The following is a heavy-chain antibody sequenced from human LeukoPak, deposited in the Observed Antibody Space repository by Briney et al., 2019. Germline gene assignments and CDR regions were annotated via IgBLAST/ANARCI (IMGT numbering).Heavy chain of an antibody. J-gene: IGHJ4*02. Sequence: GGSLRLSCAASGFIFSSYAMSWVRQAPGKGLEWVSVICSDGGTYYADSVKGRFSISRDHSKNTVFLQMNSLRAEDTAVYYCARAIQSQLLKGYFDFWGQGALVTVSS. V-gene: IGHV3-53*01. CDR1: GFIFSSYA. CDR2: ICSDGGT. CDR3: ARAIQSQLLKGYFDF. D-gene: IGHD2-2*01.